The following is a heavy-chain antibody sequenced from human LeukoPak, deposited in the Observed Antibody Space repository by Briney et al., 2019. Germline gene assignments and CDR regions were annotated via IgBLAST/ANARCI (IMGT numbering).Heavy chain of an antibody. Sequence: PGGSLRLSCAASGFTFSSYWMHWVRQAPGKGLVWVSRINTDGSSTSYADSVKGRFTISRDNAKNTLYLQMNSLRAEDTAVYYCARGNGDGYNKGWRAIDYWGQGTLVTVSS. V-gene: IGHV3-74*01. CDR3: ARGNGDGYNKGWRAIDY. D-gene: IGHD5-24*01. J-gene: IGHJ4*02. CDR1: GFTFSSYW. CDR2: INTDGSST.